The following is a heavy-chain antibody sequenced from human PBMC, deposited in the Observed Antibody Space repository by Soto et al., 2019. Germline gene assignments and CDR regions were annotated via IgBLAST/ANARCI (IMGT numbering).Heavy chain of an antibody. V-gene: IGHV3-23*01. CDR2: ISGSGRGT. D-gene: IGHD2-2*01. CDR1: GFVFPNYA. Sequence: EVQLLESGGGLGQPGGSLRLSCAVSGFVFPNYAMSWVRQAPGRGLEWVSGISGSGRGTYYADSVRGRFTISRDNSKNTVHRQMNDPGDDDTAIYYFAKDVGRGNCDTTTCSTIKWFDPWGQGAQVTVSS. J-gene: IGHJ5*02. CDR3: AKDVGRGNCDTTTCSTIKWFDP.